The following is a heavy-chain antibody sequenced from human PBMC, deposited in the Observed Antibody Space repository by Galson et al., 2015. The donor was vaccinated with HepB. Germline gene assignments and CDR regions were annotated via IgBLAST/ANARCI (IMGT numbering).Heavy chain of an antibody. CDR3: PRSSMLINDAFDL. D-gene: IGHD3-10*02. CDR1: GFSLNTSEVG. Sequence: PALVKPTQTLTLTCNFSGFSLNTSEVGVGWIRQPPGKALEWLALIFWDDDRRYSPSLKSRLTITKDTSRNQVVLTMTNMDPVDTATYYCPRSSMLINDAFDLWGQGTMVTVSS. J-gene: IGHJ3*01. V-gene: IGHV2-5*02. CDR2: IFWDDDR.